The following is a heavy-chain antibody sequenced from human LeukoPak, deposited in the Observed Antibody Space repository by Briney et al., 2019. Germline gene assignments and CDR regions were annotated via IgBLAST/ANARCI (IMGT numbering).Heavy chain of an antibody. CDR1: GGSFSGYY. CDR2: INHSGST. V-gene: IGHV4-34*01. D-gene: IGHD6-25*01. J-gene: IGHJ5*02. CDR3: ARERSQRGFDP. Sequence: PSETLSLTCAVYGGSFSGYYWSWIRQPPGKGLEWIGEINHSGSTNYNPSLKSRVTISVDTSKNQLSLKLSSVTAADTAVYYCARERSQRGFDPWGQGTLVTVSS.